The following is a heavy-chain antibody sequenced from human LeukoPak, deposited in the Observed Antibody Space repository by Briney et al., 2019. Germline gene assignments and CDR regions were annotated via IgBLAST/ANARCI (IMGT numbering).Heavy chain of an antibody. Sequence: QASETLSLTCGVYGGSFSGYYWSWIRQSPEKGLEWIGEINHSGTTNSNPSLKSRVTISVDASKSQFSLELSSVTAADTAVYYCVRGPIAATGSYFDYWGLGTVVTVSS. CDR3: VRGPIAATGSYFDY. CDR2: INHSGTT. CDR1: GGSFSGYY. J-gene: IGHJ4*02. V-gene: IGHV4-34*01. D-gene: IGHD6-13*01.